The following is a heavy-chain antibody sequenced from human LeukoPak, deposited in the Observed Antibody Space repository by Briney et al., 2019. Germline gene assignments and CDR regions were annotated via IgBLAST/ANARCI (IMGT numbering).Heavy chain of an antibody. CDR3: ARDDSMIVVVSFDY. V-gene: IGHV1-18*01. Sequence: APVKVSCKASGYTFTSYGISWVRQAPGQGLEWMGWISAYNGNTNYAQKLQGRVTMTTDTSTSTAYMELRSLRSDDTAVYYCARDDSMIVVVSFDYWGQGTLVTVSS. CDR2: ISAYNGNT. CDR1: GYTFTSYG. D-gene: IGHD3-22*01. J-gene: IGHJ4*02.